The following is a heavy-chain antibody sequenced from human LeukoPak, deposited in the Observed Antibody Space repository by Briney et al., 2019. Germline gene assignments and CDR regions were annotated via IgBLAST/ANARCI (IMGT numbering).Heavy chain of an antibody. CDR2: IYYSGST. CDR1: GGSISSSSYY. Sequence: SETLSLTCTVSGGSISSSSYYWGWIRQPPGKGLEWIGSIYYSGSTNYNPSLQSRVTISVDTSKHQFSLKLSTVTAADTAVYYCNLIGHYYYYRDVWGKGTTVTISS. J-gene: IGHJ6*03. CDR3: NLIGHYYYYRDV. V-gene: IGHV4-39*01. D-gene: IGHD3-16*01.